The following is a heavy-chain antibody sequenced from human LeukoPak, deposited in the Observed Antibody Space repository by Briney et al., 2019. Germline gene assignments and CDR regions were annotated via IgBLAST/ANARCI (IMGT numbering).Heavy chain of an antibody. CDR1: GFTFSSYD. Sequence: GGSLRLSCAASGFTFSSYDMHWVRQAPGKGLEWVAFIRYDGSNKYYADSVKGRFTISRDNSKNTLYLQMNSLRAEDTALYYCAKARVGYCSSTSCSFDYWGQGTLVTVSS. V-gene: IGHV3-30*02. CDR3: AKARVGYCSSTSCSFDY. CDR2: IRYDGSNK. J-gene: IGHJ4*02. D-gene: IGHD2-2*01.